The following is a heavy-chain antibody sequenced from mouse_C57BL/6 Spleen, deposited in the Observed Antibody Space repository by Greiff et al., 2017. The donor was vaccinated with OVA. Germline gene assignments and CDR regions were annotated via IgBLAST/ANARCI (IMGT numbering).Heavy chain of an antibody. D-gene: IGHD1-1*01. CDR3: ERGGYYYGSSYGYFDV. J-gene: IGHJ1*03. CDR1: GYTFTSYW. Sequence: VQLQQPGTGLVKPGASVKLSCKASGYTFTSYWMNWVRQRPGQGLEWIGNISPSNGGNKYNEKFKGKATRTVDKSSSTTYIELSSLTSEDSAVYYCERGGYYYGSSYGYFDVWGTGTTVTVSS. V-gene: IGHV1-53*01. CDR2: ISPSNGGN.